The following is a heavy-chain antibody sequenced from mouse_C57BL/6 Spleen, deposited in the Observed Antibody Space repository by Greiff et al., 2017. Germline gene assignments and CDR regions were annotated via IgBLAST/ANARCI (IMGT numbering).Heavy chain of an antibody. CDR2: IYPGSGNT. J-gene: IGHJ1*03. Sequence: QVQLQQSGAELERPGASVKLSCKASGYTFTDYYINWVKQRPGQGLEWIARIYPGSGNTYYNEKFKGKATLTAEKSSSTAYMQLSSLTSEDSAVYFCARLDYYGSSYGYFDVWGTGTTVTVSS. CDR1: GYTFTDYY. V-gene: IGHV1-76*01. CDR3: ARLDYYGSSYGYFDV. D-gene: IGHD1-1*01.